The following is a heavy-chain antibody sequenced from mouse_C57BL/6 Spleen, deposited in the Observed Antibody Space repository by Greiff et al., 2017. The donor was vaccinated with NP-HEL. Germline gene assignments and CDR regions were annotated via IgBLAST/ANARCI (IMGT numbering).Heavy chain of an antibody. CDR3: ARDGSSFGNFDY. CDR2: VSDGGSYT. V-gene: IGHV5-4*01. J-gene: IGHJ2*01. Sequence: EVMLVESGGGLVKPGGSLKLSCAASGFTFSSYAMSWVRQTPEKRLEWVATVSDGGSYTYYPDNVKGRFTISRDNAKNNLYMQMSHLKSEDTAMYYCARDGSSFGNFDYWGQGTTLTFST. CDR1: GFTFSSYA. D-gene: IGHD1-1*01.